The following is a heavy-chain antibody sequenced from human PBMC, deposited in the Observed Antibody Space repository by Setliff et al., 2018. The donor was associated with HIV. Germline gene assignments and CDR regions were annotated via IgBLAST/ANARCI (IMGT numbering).Heavy chain of an antibody. CDR3: ARATATWLVDN. CDR2: IYHAGNT. Sequence: SETLSLTCTVTGYSISSGYYWAWIRQPPGKGLEWIGYIYHAGNTYYNPSLKSRVTISVDTSKNQISLRLSSVTAADTAVYYCARATATWLVDNWGQGTLVTVSS. CDR1: GYSISSGYY. D-gene: IGHD2-15*01. V-gene: IGHV4-38-2*02. J-gene: IGHJ4*02.